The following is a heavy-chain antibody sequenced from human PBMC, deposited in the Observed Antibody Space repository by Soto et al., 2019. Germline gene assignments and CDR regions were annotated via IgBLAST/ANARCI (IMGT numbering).Heavy chain of an antibody. D-gene: IGHD6-19*01. V-gene: IGHV3-33*01. Sequence: QVQLVESGGGVVQPGRSLRLSCAASGFTFSSYGMHWVRQAPGKGLEWVAVIWYDGSNKYYADSVKGRFTISRDNSKNTLYLQMNSLRAEDTAVYYCARAGDALSVAEAGFDYWGQGTLVTVSS. CDR1: GFTFSSYG. CDR3: ARAGDALSVAEAGFDY. J-gene: IGHJ4*02. CDR2: IWYDGSNK.